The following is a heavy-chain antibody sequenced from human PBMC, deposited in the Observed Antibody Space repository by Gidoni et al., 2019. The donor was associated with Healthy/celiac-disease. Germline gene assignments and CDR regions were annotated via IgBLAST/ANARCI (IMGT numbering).Heavy chain of an antibody. CDR3: ARRRAGRSSPGAYYGNPVPGGEDY. D-gene: IGHD3-16*01. CDR1: GGSISSSSYY. Sequence: QLQLQESGPGLVKPSETLSLTCTVSGGSISSSSYYWGWIRQPPGKGLEWIGSIYYSGSTYYNPSLKSRVTISVDTSKNQFSLKLSSVTAADTAVYYCARRRAGRSSPGAYYGNPVPGGEDYWGQGTLVTVSS. J-gene: IGHJ4*02. CDR2: IYYSGST. V-gene: IGHV4-39*01.